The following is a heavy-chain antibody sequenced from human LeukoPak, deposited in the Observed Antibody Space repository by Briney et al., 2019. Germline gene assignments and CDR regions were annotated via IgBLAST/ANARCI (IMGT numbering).Heavy chain of an antibody. D-gene: IGHD6-19*01. CDR1: GYSISSTNW. CDR2: IYYSGSI. V-gene: IGHV4-28*05. J-gene: IGHJ5*02. CDR3: ARSPGRDYSSGWS. Sequence: SETLSLTCAVSGYSISSTNWWGWIRQPPGKGLEWIGYIYYSGSIYYNPSLKSRVTMSVDTSKNQFSLKLSSVTAVDTAVYYCARSPGRDYSSGWSWGQGTLVTVSS.